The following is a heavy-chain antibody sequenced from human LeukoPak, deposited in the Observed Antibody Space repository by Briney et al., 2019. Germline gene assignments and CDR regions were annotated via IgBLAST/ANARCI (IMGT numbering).Heavy chain of an antibody. J-gene: IGHJ6*02. CDR1: GFTFRSYD. CDR2: IGTAGDT. Sequence: GGSLRLSCAASGFTFRSYDMHWVRQATGKGREWVSGIGTAGDTYYPGSVKGRFTISRDNAKNSLYLQMNSLSAEDTAVYYCARDRRDYGDYGYYYYGMDVWGQGTTVTVSS. V-gene: IGHV3-13*01. D-gene: IGHD4-17*01. CDR3: ARDRRDYGDYGYYYYGMDV.